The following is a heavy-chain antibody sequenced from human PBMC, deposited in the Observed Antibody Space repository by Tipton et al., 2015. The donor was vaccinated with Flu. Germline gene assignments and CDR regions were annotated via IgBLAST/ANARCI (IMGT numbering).Heavy chain of an antibody. V-gene: IGHV4-61*02. CDR1: GGSISSGSYY. Sequence: TLSLTCTVSGGSISSGSYYWSWIRQPAGKGLEWIGRIYTSGSTNYSPSLKSRVTISVDTSKNQFSLKLSSVTAADTAVYYCARESRSGPAWFDPWGQGTLVTVSS. CDR3: ARESRSGPAWFDP. J-gene: IGHJ5*02. D-gene: IGHD3-10*01. CDR2: IYTSGST.